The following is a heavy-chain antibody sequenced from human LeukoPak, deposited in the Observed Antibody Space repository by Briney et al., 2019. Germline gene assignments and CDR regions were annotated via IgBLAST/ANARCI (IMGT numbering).Heavy chain of an antibody. CDR1: GFSLSTSGVG. Sequence: SGPTLVKPTQTLTLTCTFSGFSLSTSGVGVGWIRQSPVKALEWLALIYWDDDKRYSPSLSSRLTITKDTSKNQAVLTVTNMVPADTATYYCAHREDGDSTGYYDYWGQGTLVAVSS. CDR2: IYWDDDK. CDR3: AHREDGDSTGYYDY. V-gene: IGHV2-5*02. J-gene: IGHJ4*02. D-gene: IGHD3-22*01.